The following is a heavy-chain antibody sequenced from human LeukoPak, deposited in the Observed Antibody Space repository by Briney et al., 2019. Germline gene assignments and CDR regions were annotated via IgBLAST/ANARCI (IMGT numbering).Heavy chain of an antibody. Sequence: SETLSLTCIVSGASITSTNWWTWVRQAPGKGLEWIGEIYHTEKSNYNPSLLSRVSISVDKSNNQFSLRLSSVTAADTALYYCASRNYHHNSDLDYWGQGALVTVSS. CDR2: IYHTEKS. D-gene: IGHD3-22*01. V-gene: IGHV4-4*02. J-gene: IGHJ4*02. CDR3: ASRNYHHNSDLDY. CDR1: GASITSTNW.